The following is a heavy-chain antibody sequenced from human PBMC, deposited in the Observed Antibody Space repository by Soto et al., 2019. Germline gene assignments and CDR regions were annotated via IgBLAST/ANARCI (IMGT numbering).Heavy chain of an antibody. CDR3: ARDPQRGYSGMEV. J-gene: IGHJ6*02. V-gene: IGHV3-48*02. CDR1: GFSFSTYD. Sequence: EVQLVESGGGLVQPGGSLRLSCAASGFSFSTYDMNWVRQAPGKGLEWVSYISSGGQTIKSTDSVKGRFTISRDNAKNSLYLQMRGLRDEDTGVYYCARDPQRGYSGMEVWGQGNTVTVSS. CDR2: ISSGGQTI. D-gene: IGHD2-2*01.